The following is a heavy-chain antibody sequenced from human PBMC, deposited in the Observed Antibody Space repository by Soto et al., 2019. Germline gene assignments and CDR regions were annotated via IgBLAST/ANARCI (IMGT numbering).Heavy chain of an antibody. D-gene: IGHD3-22*01. CDR2: MYPDDSDI. J-gene: IGHJ3*02. CDR1: GYSFSFYW. V-gene: IGHV5-51*01. Sequence: PGESLKISCKASGYSFSFYWTGWVRQMPGKGLEWMAIMYPDDSDIRYSPSFEAHVTISADKSTSTAFLQWSSLKASDTAMYYCETALVYDFENSHYYLDAFDIWGQGTMITVS. CDR3: ETALVYDFENSHYYLDAFDI.